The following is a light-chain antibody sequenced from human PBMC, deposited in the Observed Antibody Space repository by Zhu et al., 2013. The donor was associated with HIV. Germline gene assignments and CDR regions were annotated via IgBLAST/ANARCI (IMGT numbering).Light chain of an antibody. J-gene: IGLJ3*02. CDR2: SNN. V-gene: IGLV1-40*01. CDR1: SSNIGAGYD. Sequence: QSVLTQPPSVSGAPGQRVTISCTGSSSNIGAGYDVHWYQQLPGTAPKLLIYSNNQRPSGVPDRFSGSKSGTSASLAISGLQSEDEADYYCAAWDDSLGGVFGGGTKLTVL. CDR3: AAWDDSLGGV.